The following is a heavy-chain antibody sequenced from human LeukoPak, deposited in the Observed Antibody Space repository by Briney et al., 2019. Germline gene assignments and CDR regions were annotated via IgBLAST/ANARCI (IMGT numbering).Heavy chain of an antibody. J-gene: IGHJ4*02. V-gene: IGHV3-7*01. CDR1: GFTFSSYW. CDR3: ARMSTSSWYVCDY. D-gene: IGHD6-13*01. Sequence: PGGSLRLSCAASGFTFSSYWMTWVRQSPGKGLEWVANIKQDGGEKYYVDSVTGRFTIPRDNAKNSLYLQMNSLRADDTAVYYCARMSTSSWYVCDYWGQGTLVTVSS. CDR2: IKQDGGEK.